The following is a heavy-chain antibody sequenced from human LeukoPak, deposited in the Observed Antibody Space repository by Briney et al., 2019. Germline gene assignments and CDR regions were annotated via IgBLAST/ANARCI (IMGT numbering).Heavy chain of an antibody. CDR2: MNPKSGYT. Sequence: ASVKVSCKASGYTFTSRDINWVRQATGQGLEWMGYMNPKSGYTAYGQRFHGRVTMTRNTSTNTDYMELSSLRSEDTAVYYCARVTSGAGYNWFDAWGPGTLVTVSS. D-gene: IGHD1-26*01. V-gene: IGHV1-8*02. J-gene: IGHJ5*02. CDR3: ARVTSGAGYNWFDA. CDR1: GYTFTSRD.